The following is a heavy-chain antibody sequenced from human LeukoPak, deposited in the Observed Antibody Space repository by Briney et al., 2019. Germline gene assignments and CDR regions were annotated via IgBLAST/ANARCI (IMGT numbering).Heavy chain of an antibody. CDR1: GGSISSYF. D-gene: IGHD6-13*01. Sequence: PSETLSLTCTVSGGSISSYFGSWLRQPAGKGLEWIGRIHTRGNTNYNPSLKSRVTMTVDTSKNQFSLNLTSVTAADTAEYYCAREKNQLGFDPWGQGTLVTVSS. CDR2: IHTRGNT. CDR3: AREKNQLGFDP. J-gene: IGHJ5*02. V-gene: IGHV4-4*07.